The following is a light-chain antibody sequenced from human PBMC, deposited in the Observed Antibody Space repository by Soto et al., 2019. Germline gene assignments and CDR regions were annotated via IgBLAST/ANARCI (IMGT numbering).Light chain of an antibody. CDR2: GDK. CDR3: QSYDISLSGSWV. V-gene: IGLV1-40*01. CDR1: SSNIGAGFD. J-gene: IGLJ3*02. Sequence: QSVLTQPPSVSGAPGQRVTISCTGSSSNIGAGFDVHGYQQLPGTAPKLLSYGDKTRPSGVPDRFSGSKSDTSASLAITGLQAEDEAHYYCQSYDISLSGSWVFGGGTKLTV.